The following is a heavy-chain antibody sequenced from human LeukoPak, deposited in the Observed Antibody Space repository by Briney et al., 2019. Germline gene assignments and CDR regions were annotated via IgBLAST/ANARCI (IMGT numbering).Heavy chain of an antibody. CDR1: GFTFSSYA. CDR3: AKGITMVRGFDY. J-gene: IGHJ4*02. Sequence: GGSLRLSCAASGFTFSSYAMNWVRQAPGKGLEWVSAISGSGDSTYCADSVKGRFTISRDNSKNTLYLQMNSLRAEDTAVYYCAKGITMVRGFDYWGQGTLVTVSS. D-gene: IGHD3-10*01. V-gene: IGHV3-23*01. CDR2: ISGSGDST.